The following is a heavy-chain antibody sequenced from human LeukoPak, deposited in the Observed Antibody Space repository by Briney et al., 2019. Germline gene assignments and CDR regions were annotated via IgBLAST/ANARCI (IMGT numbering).Heavy chain of an antibody. CDR1: GYTFTSYD. J-gene: IGHJ4*02. V-gene: IGHV1-8*03. CDR2: MNPNSGNT. CDR3: ARDLGGRDGYNYCFDY. Sequence: ASVKVSCKASGYTFTSYDINWVRQATGQGLEWMGWMNPNSGNTGYAQKFQGRVTITRNTSISTAYMELSSLRSEDTAVYYCARDLGGRDGYNYCFDYWGQGTLVTVSS. D-gene: IGHD5-24*01.